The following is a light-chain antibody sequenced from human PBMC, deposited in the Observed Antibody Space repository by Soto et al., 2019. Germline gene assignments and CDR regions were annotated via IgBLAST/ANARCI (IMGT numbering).Light chain of an antibody. J-gene: IGKJ4*01. CDR3: QQYFLYPLT. CDR1: QSISIH. V-gene: IGKV1-8*01. CDR2: DAS. Sequence: AIRLTQSPSSLSATAGDRVTITCRASQSISIHLAWYQQKPGKAPELLIYDASTLQHGDPSRFSGSGFGTEFTLTISRLQSEDFATYYCQQYFLYPLTFGGGTRVELK.